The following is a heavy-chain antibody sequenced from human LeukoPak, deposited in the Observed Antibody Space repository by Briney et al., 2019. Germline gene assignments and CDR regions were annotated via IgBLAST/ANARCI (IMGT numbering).Heavy chain of an antibody. CDR3: AKDTRLLIGGAFDI. CDR1: GFTFSSYA. CDR2: ITGSGDTT. D-gene: IGHD1-26*01. Sequence: GGSLRLSCAASGFTFSSYAISWVRLAPGEGLEWVSSITGSGDTTDFADSVKGRFTISRDNSKNTLYLQMNSLRVEDTALYYCAKDTRLLIGGAFDIWGQGTMVTVSS. V-gene: IGHV3-23*01. J-gene: IGHJ3*02.